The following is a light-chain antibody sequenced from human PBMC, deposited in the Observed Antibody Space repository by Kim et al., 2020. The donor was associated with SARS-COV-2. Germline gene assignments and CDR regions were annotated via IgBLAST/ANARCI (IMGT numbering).Light chain of an antibody. CDR3: QTWGSGSWL. J-gene: IGLJ3*02. CDR2: LNSDGSH. Sequence: SVTLTCTLSSGHSNYAIAWHQQQPEKGPRYLMKLNSDGSHKKGDGIPDRFSGSSSGTERYLTISNLQFEDEADYYCQTWGSGSWLFGGGTQLTV. V-gene: IGLV4-69*01. CDR1: SGHSNYA.